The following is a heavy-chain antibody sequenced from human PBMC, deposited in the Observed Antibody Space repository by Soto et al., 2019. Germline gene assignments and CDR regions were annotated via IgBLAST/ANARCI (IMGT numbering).Heavy chain of an antibody. V-gene: IGHV5-51*01. Sequence: GESLKISCKGSGYSFTGHWIGWVRQTPGRGLEWMGIFYPGNFDTKYSPSFQGQVIISADKFISTAYLQWSSLKASDTAMYYCARHITHNRWSTFDYWGQGTQVTVSS. CDR3: ARHITHNRWSTFDY. J-gene: IGHJ4*02. CDR2: FYPGNFDT. CDR1: GYSFTGHW. D-gene: IGHD2-15*01.